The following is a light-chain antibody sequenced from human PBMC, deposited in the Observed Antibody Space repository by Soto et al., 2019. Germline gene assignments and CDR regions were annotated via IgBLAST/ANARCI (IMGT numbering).Light chain of an antibody. V-gene: IGLV2-14*01. Sequence: ALTQPASVSGSPGQTITISCTGTSSDVGAYSYVSWYQQHPGKAPKLMIYEVSNRPSGVSDRFSGSKSGNTASLTISGLQAADEADYYCSSKRTTASLVFGTGTKVTVL. J-gene: IGLJ1*01. CDR3: SSKRTTASLV. CDR2: EVS. CDR1: SSDVGAYSY.